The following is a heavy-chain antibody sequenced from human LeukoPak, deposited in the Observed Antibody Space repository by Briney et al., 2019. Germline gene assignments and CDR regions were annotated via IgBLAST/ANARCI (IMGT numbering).Heavy chain of an antibody. CDR2: INPSDGGT. J-gene: IGHJ6*02. CDR3: ARSLKYGMDV. V-gene: IGHV1-46*01. Sequence: GASVKVSCKASGHTFIRYYLHWVRQAPGQGLEWMGIINPSDGGTNYAEKFQGSVTMTSDTSTSTVYMEVSRLRSEDTAVYYCARSLKYGMDVWGQGTTVTASS. CDR1: GHTFIRYY.